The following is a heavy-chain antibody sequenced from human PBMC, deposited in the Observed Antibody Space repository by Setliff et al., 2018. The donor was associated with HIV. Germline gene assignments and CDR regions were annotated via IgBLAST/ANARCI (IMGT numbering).Heavy chain of an antibody. CDR1: GGTFSSYA. CDR2: IIPIFGTA. D-gene: IGHD3-22*01. Sequence: GASVKVSCKASGGTFSSYAINWVRQAPGQGLEWMGGIIPIFGTANYAQKFQGRHTIPADESLTTAYMELSSLTSEDTAVYYCARPTTEGDYYDSSGYLSGAFDIWGQGTMVTVSS. CDR3: ARPTTEGDYYDSSGYLSGAFDI. V-gene: IGHV1-69*13. J-gene: IGHJ3*02.